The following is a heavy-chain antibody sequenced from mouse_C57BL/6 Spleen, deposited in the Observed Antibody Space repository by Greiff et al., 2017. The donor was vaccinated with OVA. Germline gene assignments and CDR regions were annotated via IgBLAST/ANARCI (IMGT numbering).Heavy chain of an antibody. V-gene: IGHV3-6*01. Sequence: DVQLQESGPGLVKPSQSLSLTCSVTGYSITSGYYWNWIRQFPGNKLEWMGYISYDGSNNYNPSLKNRISITRDTSKNQFFLKLNSVTTEDTATYYCARYDYDEEFGYYYAMDYWGQGTSVTVSS. CDR2: ISYDGSN. CDR1: GYSITSGYY. CDR3: ARYDYDEEFGYYYAMDY. J-gene: IGHJ4*01. D-gene: IGHD2-4*01.